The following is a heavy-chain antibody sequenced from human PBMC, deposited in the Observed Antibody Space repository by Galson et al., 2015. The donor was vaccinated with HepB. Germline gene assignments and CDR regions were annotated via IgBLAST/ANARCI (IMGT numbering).Heavy chain of an antibody. J-gene: IGHJ5*02. CDR2: ISSSSSTI. Sequence: SLRLSCAASGFTFSRYSMNWVRQAPGKGLEWISFISSSSSTIYYSDSVKGRFSISRDNAENSLFLQMNSLRAEDTAVYYCARESTHDFWSGYLFDTWGQGDLVTVSS. CDR3: ARESTHDFWSGYLFDT. D-gene: IGHD3-3*01. V-gene: IGHV3-48*01. CDR1: GFTFSRYS.